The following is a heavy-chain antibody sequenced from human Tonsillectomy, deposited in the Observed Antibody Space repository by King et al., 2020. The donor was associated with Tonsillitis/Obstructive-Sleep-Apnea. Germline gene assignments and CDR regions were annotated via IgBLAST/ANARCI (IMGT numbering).Heavy chain of an antibody. D-gene: IGHD2-2*02. Sequence: VQLVESGGGVVQPGRSLRLSCAASGFTFSRFAMHWVRQAPGKGLEWVTVISYDGSKKYYADSVKGRFTISRDNSKNTLYLQMNSLRAEDTAVYYCARDLPIVVMPAAIKGGFDYWGQGTLVTVSS. V-gene: IGHV3-30*04. CDR2: ISYDGSKK. CDR3: ARDLPIVVMPAAIKGGFDY. CDR1: GFTFSRFA. J-gene: IGHJ4*02.